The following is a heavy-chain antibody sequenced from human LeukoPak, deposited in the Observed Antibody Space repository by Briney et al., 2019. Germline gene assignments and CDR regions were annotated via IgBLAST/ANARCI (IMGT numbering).Heavy chain of an antibody. V-gene: IGHV3-30*02. CDR1: GYTFSSYG. CDR3: AKDPPIYCSSTSCYPGDY. Sequence: GGSLRLSCAASGYTFSSYGMHWVRQAPGKGLEWVAFIRYDGSNKYYADSVKGRFTISRDNSKNTLYLQMNSLRAEDTAVYYCAKDPPIYCSSTSCYPGDYWGQGTLVTVSS. CDR2: IRYDGSNK. D-gene: IGHD2-2*01. J-gene: IGHJ4*02.